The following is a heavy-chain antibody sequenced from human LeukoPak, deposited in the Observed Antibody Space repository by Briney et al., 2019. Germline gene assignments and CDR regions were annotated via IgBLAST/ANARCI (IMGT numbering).Heavy chain of an antibody. D-gene: IGHD3-22*01. CDR2: IYHSGST. CDR1: GYSISSGYY. V-gene: IGHV4-38-2*01. J-gene: IGHJ3*02. Sequence: SETLSLTCAVSGYSISSGYYWGWIRQPPGKGLEWIGSIYHSGSTYYNPSLKSQVTISVDTSKNQFSLKLSSVTAADTAVYYCARHRMIVDDAFDIWGQGTMVTVSS. CDR3: ARHRMIVDDAFDI.